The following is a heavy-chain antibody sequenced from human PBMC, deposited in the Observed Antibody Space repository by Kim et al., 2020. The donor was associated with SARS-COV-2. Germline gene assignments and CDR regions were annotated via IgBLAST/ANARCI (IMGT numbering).Heavy chain of an antibody. Sequence: GGSLRLSCAASGFMFRSFDMNWVRQVPGKGLEWVSGISGDGEDTYYADSVRGRFTISRDNSKNTLFLQMNSLRAEDTGVYYCAKDENIAGRHFLYWGQG. D-gene: IGHD6-6*01. J-gene: IGHJ4*02. V-gene: IGHV3-23*01. CDR2: ISGDGEDT. CDR1: GFMFRSFD. CDR3: AKDENIAGRHFLY.